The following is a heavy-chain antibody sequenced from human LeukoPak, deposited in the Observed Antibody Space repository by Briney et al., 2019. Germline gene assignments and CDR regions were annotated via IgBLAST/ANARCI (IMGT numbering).Heavy chain of an antibody. J-gene: IGHJ4*02. V-gene: IGHV4-59*01. CDR1: DGSISSYY. Sequence: SETLSLTCTVSDGSISSYYWSWIRQPPGKGLEWIGYIYYSGTTNYNPSLKSRVIISVDTSKNQYSLKLSPVIAADTAVYYCARVGVDYSGNIIKYYFDYWGQGTLVTVSS. D-gene: IGHD4-23*01. CDR2: IYYSGTT. CDR3: ARVGVDYSGNIIKYYFDY.